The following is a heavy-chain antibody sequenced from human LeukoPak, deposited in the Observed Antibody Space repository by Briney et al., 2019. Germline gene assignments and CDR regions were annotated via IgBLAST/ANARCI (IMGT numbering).Heavy chain of an antibody. CDR1: GFTFSSYG. D-gene: IGHD1-26*01. J-gene: IGHJ5*02. Sequence: GGSLRLSCAASGFTFSSYGMHWVRQAPGKGLEWVAVISYDGSNKYFADSVKGRFNISRDNSKNTLYLQMNSLRDEDTAVYYCARDLVGATASWGQGTLVTVSS. CDR2: ISYDGSNK. V-gene: IGHV3-30*03. CDR3: ARDLVGATAS.